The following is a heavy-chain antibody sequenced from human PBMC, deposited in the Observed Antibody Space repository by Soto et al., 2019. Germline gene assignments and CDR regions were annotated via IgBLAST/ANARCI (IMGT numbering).Heavy chain of an antibody. J-gene: IGHJ5*02. CDR3: AHVVPSTRNWFDP. Sequence: QITLKESGPTLVKPSETLTLTCSFSGFSLRTSGVGVAWIRQPPGKALEWLALIYWNDDKRFSPSLRSRLSITKDTSKNQVVLTLTDVDPVDTATYYCAHVVPSTRNWFDPWGQGTLVTVSS. V-gene: IGHV2-5*01. D-gene: IGHD2-15*01. CDR1: GFSLRTSGVG. CDR2: IYWNDDK.